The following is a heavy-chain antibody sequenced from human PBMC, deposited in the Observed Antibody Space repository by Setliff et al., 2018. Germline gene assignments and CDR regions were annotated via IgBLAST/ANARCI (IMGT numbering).Heavy chain of an antibody. D-gene: IGHD4-17*01. Sequence: GASVKVSCKASGGTFSSYAISWVRQAPGEGLEWMGGIIPIFGTANYAQKFQGRVTITTDESTSTAYMELSSLRSEDTAVYYCARTTRSYFDYWGQGTLVTVSS. V-gene: IGHV1-69*05. J-gene: IGHJ4*02. CDR3: ARTTRSYFDY. CDR2: IIPIFGTA. CDR1: GGTFSSYA.